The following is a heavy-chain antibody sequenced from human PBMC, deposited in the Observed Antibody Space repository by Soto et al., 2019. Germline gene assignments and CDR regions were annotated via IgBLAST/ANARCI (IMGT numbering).Heavy chain of an antibody. Sequence: QVQLVQSGAEVKKPGSSVKVSCKASGGTFSRYSITWVRQAPGHGLEWKGRIIPIFGIPTYAQKVQGRVTITADESTSTAYMELSSLRSDDTAVYYCAREDRDRETGLVPAAIDGMDVWGQGATVTVSS. CDR3: AREDRDRETGLVPAAIDGMDV. CDR1: GGTFSRYS. D-gene: IGHD2-2*01. CDR2: IIPIFGIP. V-gene: IGHV1-69*08. J-gene: IGHJ6*02.